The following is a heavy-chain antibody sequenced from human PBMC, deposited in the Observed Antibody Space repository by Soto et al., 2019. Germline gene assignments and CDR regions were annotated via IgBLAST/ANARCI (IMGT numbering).Heavy chain of an antibody. CDR2: ISTSGHTI. CDR1: GFTFSDYF. V-gene: IGHV3-11*01. D-gene: IGHD3-22*01. CDR3: AGGYYDTSGYFDY. J-gene: IGHJ4*02. Sequence: GGSLRLSCAASGFTFSDYFMSWIRQAPGKGLEWISYISTSGHTIYYADSVKGRLAISRDNAKNSLDLQMNSLGAEDTAVYYCAGGYYDTSGYFDYWGQGALGTVSS.